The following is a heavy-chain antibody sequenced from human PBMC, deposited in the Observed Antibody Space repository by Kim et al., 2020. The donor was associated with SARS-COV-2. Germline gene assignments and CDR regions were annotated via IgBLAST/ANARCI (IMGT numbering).Heavy chain of an antibody. Sequence: GESLKISCKGSGYSFTSYWIGWVRQMPGKGLEWMGIIYPGDSDTRYSPSFQGQVTISADKSISTAYLQWSSLKASDTAMYYCARRISGRKIGVAVLDYWGQGTLVTVSS. D-gene: IGHD3-10*01. J-gene: IGHJ4*02. CDR1: GYSFTSYW. CDR2: IYPGDSDT. CDR3: ARRISGRKIGVAVLDY. V-gene: IGHV5-51*01.